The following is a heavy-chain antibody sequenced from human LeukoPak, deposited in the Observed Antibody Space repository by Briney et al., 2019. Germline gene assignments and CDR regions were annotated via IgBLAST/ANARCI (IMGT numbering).Heavy chain of an antibody. D-gene: IGHD3-9*01. CDR1: GYSFTSYW. J-gene: IGHJ4*02. CDR2: IYPGDSDT. CDR3: ARAYYDILTSFDY. V-gene: IGHV5-51*01. Sequence: GESLKISCKGAGYSFTSYWIGWVRQMPGKGLEGMGGIYPGDSDTRYSPSFQGQVTISADKSISTAYLQWSSLKAADTAMYYCARAYYDILTSFDYWGEGTLVTVSS.